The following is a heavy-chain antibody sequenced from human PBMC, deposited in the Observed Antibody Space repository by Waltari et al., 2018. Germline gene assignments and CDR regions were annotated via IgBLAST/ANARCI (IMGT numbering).Heavy chain of an antibody. CDR3: ASHLEDFYYYMDV. V-gene: IGHV3-21*06. CDR2: SGSASTYT. J-gene: IGHJ6*03. CDR1: GFSFNAYT. Sequence: EVQLVESGGGLVKPGGALRLSWVASGFSFNAYTMNWVRHTPEKGLGWVSSSGSASTYTYYANSVKGRFTIARDNAANSLHLEMNALGPEDTAVYYCASHLEDFYYYMDVWGKGTRVTVSS.